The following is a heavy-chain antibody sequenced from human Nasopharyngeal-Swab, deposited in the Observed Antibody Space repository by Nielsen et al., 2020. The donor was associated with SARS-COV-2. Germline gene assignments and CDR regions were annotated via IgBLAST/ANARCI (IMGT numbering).Heavy chain of an antibody. CDR3: AREVTIFGVVIPRNWFDP. CDR1: GGSISSSSYY. V-gene: IGHV4-39*07. D-gene: IGHD3-3*01. Sequence: SETLSLTCTVSGGSISSSSYYWGWIRQPPGKGLEWIGSIYYSGSTYYNPSLKSRVTISVDMSKNQFSLKLSSVTAADTAVYFCAREVTIFGVVIPRNWFDPWGQGTLVTVSS. J-gene: IGHJ5*02. CDR2: IYYSGST.